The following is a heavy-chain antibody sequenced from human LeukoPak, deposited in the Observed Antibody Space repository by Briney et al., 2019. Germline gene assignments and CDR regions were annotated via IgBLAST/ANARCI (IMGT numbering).Heavy chain of an antibody. CDR1: GGTFSSYA. CDR2: IIPIFGTA. Sequence: SVKVSCKASGGTFSSYAISWVRQAPGQGLEWMGGIIPIFGTANYAQKFQGRVTITTDESTSTAYMELSSLRSEDTAVYYCAKAAYLVDTAMVTPFDYWGQGTLVTVSS. V-gene: IGHV1-69*05. D-gene: IGHD5-18*01. CDR3: AKAAYLVDTAMVTPFDY. J-gene: IGHJ4*02.